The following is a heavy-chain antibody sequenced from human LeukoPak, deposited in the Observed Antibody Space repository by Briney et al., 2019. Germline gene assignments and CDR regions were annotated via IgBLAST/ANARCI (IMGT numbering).Heavy chain of an antibody. CDR1: GFTFSNYW. Sequence: GGSLRLSCEGSGFTFSNYWMGWVRQAPGRGLQWVANIKTDGSEKYYVDSVKGRFTISRDNAKNSLYLQMNSLRAEDTALYYCANLSGDAFDIWGQGTMVTVSS. V-gene: IGHV3-7*03. CDR3: ANLSGDAFDI. J-gene: IGHJ3*02. D-gene: IGHD5-12*01. CDR2: IKTDGSEK.